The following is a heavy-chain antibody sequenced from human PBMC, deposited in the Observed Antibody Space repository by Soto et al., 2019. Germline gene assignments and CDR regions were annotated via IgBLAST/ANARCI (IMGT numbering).Heavy chain of an antibody. V-gene: IGHV4-31*03. D-gene: IGHD4-4*01. CDR3: ARRKADNYVDFDY. CDR1: GGSISSGDYY. Sequence: PXETLSLTCTVSGGSISSGDYYWSWIRQNPGKGLEWIGYIYYSGSTYYNPSLKSRVSISIDTSKNQFSLKLSSVTAADTAVYYCARRKADNYVDFDYWGQGTLVTVSS. J-gene: IGHJ4*02. CDR2: IYYSGST.